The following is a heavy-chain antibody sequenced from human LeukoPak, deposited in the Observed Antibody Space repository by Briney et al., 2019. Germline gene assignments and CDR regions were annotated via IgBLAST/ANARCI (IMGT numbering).Heavy chain of an antibody. CDR3: ARDQAGPAYGSGSPPFDY. J-gene: IGHJ4*02. Sequence: ASVKVSCKASGYTFTSYAMHWVRQSPGQRLEWMGWINAGNGNTKYSQKFQGRVTITRDTSASTAYMELSSLRSEDTAVYYCARDQAGPAYGSGSPPFDYWGQGTLVTVSS. CDR2: INAGNGNT. CDR1: GYTFTSYA. D-gene: IGHD3-10*01. V-gene: IGHV1-3*01.